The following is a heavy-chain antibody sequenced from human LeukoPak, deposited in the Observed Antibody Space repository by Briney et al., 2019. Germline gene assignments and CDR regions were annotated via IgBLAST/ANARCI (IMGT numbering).Heavy chain of an antibody. V-gene: IGHV3-23*01. D-gene: IGHD3-22*01. J-gene: IGHJ4*02. Sequence: QSGGSLRLSCAASGFTFSSYAMSGVRQAPGEGLEWGSAISGSGGSTYYADSVRGRFTISRDNSKNTLYLQMNSLRAEDTAVYYCAKAPRNSGYYYGHYFDYWGQGTLVTVSS. CDR3: AKAPRNSGYYYGHYFDY. CDR2: ISGSGGST. CDR1: GFTFSSYA.